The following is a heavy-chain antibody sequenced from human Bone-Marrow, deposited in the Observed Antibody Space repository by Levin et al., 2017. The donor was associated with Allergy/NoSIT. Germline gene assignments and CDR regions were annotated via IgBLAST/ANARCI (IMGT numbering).Heavy chain of an antibody. J-gene: IGHJ4*02. Sequence: ASVKVSCKASGYIVTSQYIHWVRRAPGQGPEWMGIVNPGGGSTRYAQKFQGRVTMTSDTSTSTVYMELSSLRYEDTAVYYCARGRGATTMALAFDYWGQGTLVTVSS. D-gene: IGHD4/OR15-4a*01. V-gene: IGHV1-46*01. CDR1: GYIVTSQY. CDR2: VNPGGGST. CDR3: ARGRGATTMALAFDY.